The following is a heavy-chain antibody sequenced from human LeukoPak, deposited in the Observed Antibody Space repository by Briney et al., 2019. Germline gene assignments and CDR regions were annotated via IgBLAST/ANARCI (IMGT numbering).Heavy chain of an antibody. J-gene: IGHJ3*02. V-gene: IGHV3-30*03. CDR1: GFTFSSYG. CDR2: ISYDGSNK. D-gene: IGHD1-26*01. CDR3: ARDRGGTYLVSFAFDI. Sequence: GRSLRLSCAASGFTFSSYGMHWVRQAPGKGLEWVALISYDGSNKYYADSVKGRFTISRDNSKNTLYLQMNSLRAEDTAVYYCARDRGGTYLVSFAFDIWGQGTMVTVSS.